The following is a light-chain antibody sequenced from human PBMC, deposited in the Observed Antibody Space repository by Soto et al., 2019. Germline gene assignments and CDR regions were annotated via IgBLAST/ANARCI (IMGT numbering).Light chain of an antibody. CDR2: DAS. J-gene: IGKJ1*01. V-gene: IGKV1-5*01. Sequence: DIPMTQSPSTLSASVGDRVTITCRASQSISSWLAWYQQKPGKAPKLLIYDASSLESGVPSRFSGSGSGTEFTLTISSLQPXDFATYXXXQYNSYPWTFGQGTKVEIK. CDR3: XQYNSYPWT. CDR1: QSISSW.